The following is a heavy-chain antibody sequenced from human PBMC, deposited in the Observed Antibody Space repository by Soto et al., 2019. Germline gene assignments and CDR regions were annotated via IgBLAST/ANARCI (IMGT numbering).Heavy chain of an antibody. CDR3: ARGDTAMVTPYYYYYYYMDV. CDR2: IYYSGST. Sequence: SEILSLTCTVSGGSISSYYWSWIRQPPGKGLEWIGYIYYSGSTNYNPSLKSRVNISVDTSKNQLSLKLSSVTAADTAVYYFARGDTAMVTPYYYYYYYMDVWGKGTTVTVSS. D-gene: IGHD5-18*01. CDR1: GGSISSYY. J-gene: IGHJ6*03. V-gene: IGHV4-59*01.